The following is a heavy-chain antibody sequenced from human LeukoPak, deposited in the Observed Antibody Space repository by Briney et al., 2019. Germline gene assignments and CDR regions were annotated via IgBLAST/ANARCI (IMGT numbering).Heavy chain of an antibody. CDR3: AREVRYGMDV. J-gene: IGHJ6*02. V-gene: IGHV3-21*01. D-gene: IGHD3-10*01. CDR2: ISSSSSYI. CDR1: GFTFSSYS. Sequence: GGSLRLSRAASGFTFSSYSMNWVRQAPGKGLEGVSSISSSSSYIYYADSVKGRFTISRDNAKNSLYLQMNSLRAEDTAVYYCAREVRYGMDVWGQGTTVTVSS.